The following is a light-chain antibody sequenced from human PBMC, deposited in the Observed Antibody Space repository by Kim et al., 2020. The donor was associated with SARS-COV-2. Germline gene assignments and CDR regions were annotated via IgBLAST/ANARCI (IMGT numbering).Light chain of an antibody. CDR1: QSVSSSY. J-gene: IGKJ2*01. V-gene: IGKV3-20*01. CDR2: GAS. Sequence: LSPAERATLSCRASQSVSSSYLAWYQQKPGQAPRLLIYGASSRATGIPDRFSGSGSGTDFTLTISRLEPEDFAVYYCQQYGSSLYTFGQGTKLEIK. CDR3: QQYGSSLYT.